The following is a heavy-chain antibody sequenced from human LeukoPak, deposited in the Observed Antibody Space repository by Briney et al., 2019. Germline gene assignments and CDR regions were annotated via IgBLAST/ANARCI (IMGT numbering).Heavy chain of an antibody. CDR3: ASSYGSGSRFHYYMDV. D-gene: IGHD3-10*01. CDR1: GFTFSSYA. J-gene: IGHJ6*03. Sequence: GGSLRLSCAASGFTFSSYAMSWVRQAPGKGLEWVSAISGSGGSTYYADSVKGRFTISRDNFKNTLYLQMNSLRAEDTAVYYCASSYGSGSRFHYYMDVWGKGTTVTISS. CDR2: ISGSGGST. V-gene: IGHV3-23*01.